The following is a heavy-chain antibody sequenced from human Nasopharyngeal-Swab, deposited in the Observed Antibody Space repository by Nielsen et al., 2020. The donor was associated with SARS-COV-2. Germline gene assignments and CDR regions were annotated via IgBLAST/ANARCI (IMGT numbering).Heavy chain of an antibody. CDR3: ARDGLDYDFSRAYFMDV. V-gene: IGHV3-21*01. J-gene: IGHJ6*02. Sequence: GESLKISCAASGFTFNNYNFNWVRQAPGKGLEWVASISSSSSYIYYADSVKGRFTISRDNAKNSLYLQMNSLRAEDTAVYYCARDGLDYDFSRAYFMDVWGQGTTVTVSS. CDR1: GFTFNNYN. D-gene: IGHD3-3*01. CDR2: ISSSSSYI.